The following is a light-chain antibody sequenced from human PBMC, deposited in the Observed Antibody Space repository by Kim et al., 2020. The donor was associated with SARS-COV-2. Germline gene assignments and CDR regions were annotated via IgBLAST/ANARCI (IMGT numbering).Light chain of an antibody. J-gene: IGKJ1*01. CDR1: QSISRTY. CDR3: QQYGTSPPWT. Sequence: PGERATLSCKASQSISRTYLAWYQQKPGQAPRLRIYGASSRATGIPDRFSGSGSGTDFTLTISRLEPEDSAVYFCQQYGTSPPWTFGQGTKVEIK. V-gene: IGKV3-20*01. CDR2: GAS.